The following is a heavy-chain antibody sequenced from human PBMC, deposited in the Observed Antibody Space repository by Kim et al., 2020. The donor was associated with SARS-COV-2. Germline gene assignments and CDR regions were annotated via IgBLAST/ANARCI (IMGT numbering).Heavy chain of an antibody. Sequence: GNNKYYADSVKGRFTISRDNSENRLHLQMNSLRAEDTAMYYCAKGTLSFDYWGQGTLVIVSS. CDR2: GNNK. CDR3: AKGTLSFDY. J-gene: IGHJ4*02. V-gene: IGHV3-33*06. D-gene: IGHD2-2*01.